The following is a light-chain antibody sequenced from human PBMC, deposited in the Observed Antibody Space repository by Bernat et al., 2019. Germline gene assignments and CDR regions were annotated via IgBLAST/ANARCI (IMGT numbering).Light chain of an antibody. V-gene: IGLV2-8*01. J-gene: IGLJ2*01. CDR3: NSYAGSNNVV. Sequence: QPALTQPPPSSGSPGHSVTISCTGTSSDVGGYNYFSWFHQYPGKAPKLIIYEVTRRPSGVPDRFSGSKSGSTASLTVSGLQPEDEADYYCNSYAGSNNVVFGGVTKLTVL. CDR2: EVT. CDR1: SSDVGGYNY.